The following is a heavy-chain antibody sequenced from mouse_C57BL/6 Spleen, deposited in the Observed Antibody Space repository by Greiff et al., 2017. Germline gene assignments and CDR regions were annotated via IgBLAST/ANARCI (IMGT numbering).Heavy chain of an antibody. V-gene: IGHV1-82*01. Sequence: QVQLKESGPELVKPGASVKISCKASGYAFSSSWMNWVKQRPGKGLEWIGRIYPGDGDTNYNGKFKGKATLTADKSSSTAYMQLSSLTSEDSAVYFCARWDDYDDYAMDYWGQGTSDTVSS. CDR3: ARWDDYDDYAMDY. D-gene: IGHD2-4*01. CDR2: IYPGDGDT. J-gene: IGHJ4*01. CDR1: GYAFSSSW.